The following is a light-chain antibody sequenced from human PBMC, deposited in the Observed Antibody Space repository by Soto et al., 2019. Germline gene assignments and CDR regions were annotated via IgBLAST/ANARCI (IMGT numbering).Light chain of an antibody. CDR1: SSDVGSYNL. V-gene: IGLV2-23*02. CDR2: EVS. CDR3: QSYDSSLSGLYV. J-gene: IGLJ1*01. Sequence: QSVLTQPASVSGSPGQSITISCTGTSSDVGSYNLVSWYQQHPGKAPKLMIYEVSKRPSGVSNRFSGSKSGNTASLTISGLQAEDEADYYCQSYDSSLSGLYVFGTGTKVTVL.